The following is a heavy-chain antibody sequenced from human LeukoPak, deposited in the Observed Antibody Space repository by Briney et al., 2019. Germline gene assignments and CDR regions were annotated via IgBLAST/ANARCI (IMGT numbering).Heavy chain of an antibody. CDR1: GVSISSYY. V-gene: IGHV4-4*07. CDR2: IYTSGST. CDR3: ARTRIRFLEWNAGMDV. Sequence: PSETLSLTCTVSGVSISSYYWSWIRQPAGKGLEWIGRIYTSGSTNYNPSLKSRVTMSVDTSKNQFSLKLSSVTAADTAVYYCARTRIRFLEWNAGMDVWGQGTTVTVSS. D-gene: IGHD3-3*01. J-gene: IGHJ6*02.